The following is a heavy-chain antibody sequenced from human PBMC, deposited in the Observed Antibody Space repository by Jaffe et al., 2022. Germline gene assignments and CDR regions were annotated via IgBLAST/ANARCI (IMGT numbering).Heavy chain of an antibody. CDR1: GFTFSSYA. CDR2: ISGSGGST. CDR3: AKPIVVVPAAIAGDFDY. J-gene: IGHJ4*02. D-gene: IGHD2-2*01. Sequence: EVQLLESGGGLVQPGGSLRLSCAASGFTFSSYAMSWVRQAPGKGLEWVSAISGSGGSTYYADSVKGRFTISRDNSKNTLYLQMNSLRAEDTAVYYCAKPIVVVPAAIAGDFDYWGQGTLVTVSS. V-gene: IGHV3-23*01.